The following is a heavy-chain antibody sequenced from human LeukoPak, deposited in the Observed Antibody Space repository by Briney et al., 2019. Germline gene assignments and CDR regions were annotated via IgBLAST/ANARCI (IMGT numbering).Heavy chain of an antibody. CDR1: GYTFTGYY. D-gene: IGHD3-9*01. CDR3: ARDSYDILTGYYVADDY. V-gene: IGHV1-2*02. J-gene: IGHJ4*02. CDR2: INPNSGGT. Sequence: ASVKVSCKASGYTFTGYYMRWVRQAPGQGLEWMGWINPNSGGTNYAQKFQGRVTMTRDTSISTAYLELSRLRSDDTAVYYCARDSYDILTGYYVADDYWGQGTLVTVSS.